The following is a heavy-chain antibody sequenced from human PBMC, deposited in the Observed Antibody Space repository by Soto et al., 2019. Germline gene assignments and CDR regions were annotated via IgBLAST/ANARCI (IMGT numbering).Heavy chain of an antibody. V-gene: IGHV3-11*01. CDR3: ARDRGYSSGWNYYYYGMDV. D-gene: IGHD6-19*01. J-gene: IGHJ6*02. Sequence: PGGSLRLSCAASGFTFSYYYMSWIRQAPGKGLEWVSYISSSGSTIYYADSVKGRFTISRDNAKNSLYLQMNSLRAEDTAVYYCARDRGYSSGWNYYYYGMDVWGQGTTVTVSS. CDR2: ISSSGSTI. CDR1: GFTFSYYY.